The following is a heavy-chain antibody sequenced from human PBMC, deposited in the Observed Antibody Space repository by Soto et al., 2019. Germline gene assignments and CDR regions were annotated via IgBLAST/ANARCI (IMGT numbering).Heavy chain of an antibody. CDR1: GGSISRSNW. CDR2: IYHSGST. J-gene: IGHJ6*02. CDR3: ARSEMAVYYYYVMDV. D-gene: IGHD6-19*01. Sequence: QVQLQESGPGLVKPSGTLSLTCVVSGGSISRSNWWSWVRQPPGTGLEWIGEIYHSGSTNYNPSLKSQVTISVDKCKNQYSLKLSSVTAADPAVYYCARSEMAVYYYYVMDVLGQGTTVTVSS. V-gene: IGHV4-4*02.